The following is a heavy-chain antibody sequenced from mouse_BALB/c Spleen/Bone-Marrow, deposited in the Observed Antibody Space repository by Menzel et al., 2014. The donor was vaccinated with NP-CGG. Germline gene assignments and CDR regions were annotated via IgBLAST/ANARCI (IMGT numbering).Heavy chain of an antibody. CDR2: IDPAKGVF. J-gene: IGHJ3*01. CDR1: GFTFKATF. D-gene: IGHD2-1*01. CDR3: ARGGNYGWFAY. Sequence: VQLQQSGAELVKPGASAKLSCQASGFTFKATFMHWGRRGPEQGLGGMGGIDPAKGVFIYDPKFQGKATITADASSNTAYLQLSSLTSEDTAVYYCARGGNYGWFAYWGQGTLVTVSA. V-gene: IGHV14-3*02.